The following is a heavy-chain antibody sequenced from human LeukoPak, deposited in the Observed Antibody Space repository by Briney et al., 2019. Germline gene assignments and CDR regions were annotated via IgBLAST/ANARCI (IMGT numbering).Heavy chain of an antibody. J-gene: IGHJ4*02. CDR2: IKKDGSEK. V-gene: IGHV3-7*01. D-gene: IGHD3-22*01. CDR3: ARAGRHSLGYYWLY. Sequence: PGGSLRLSCAASGFPFSDYWMTWVRQAPGKGLEGMASIKKDGSEKNSVDSVKGRFTISRDNAKNSLYLQMNSLRAEDTAVYYCARAGRHSLGYYWLYWGQGSLVTVSS. CDR1: GFPFSDYW.